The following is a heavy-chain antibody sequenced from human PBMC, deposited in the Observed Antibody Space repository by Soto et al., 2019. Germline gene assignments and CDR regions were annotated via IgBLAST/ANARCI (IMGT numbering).Heavy chain of an antibody. CDR3: ARASQCKSYFDCFAWLDY. CDR1: SDSISVLY. Sequence: SVPLSLTCTVSSDSISVLYWTWIRHPAGKGLEWIGRIYSSGETNYNPSLTGRVIMSLDTSKNQFSLNLTSVTAADTAVYYCARASQCKSYFDCFAWLDYWGQGTLVTVSS. D-gene: IGHD3-9*01. V-gene: IGHV4-4*07. CDR2: IYSSGET. J-gene: IGHJ4*02.